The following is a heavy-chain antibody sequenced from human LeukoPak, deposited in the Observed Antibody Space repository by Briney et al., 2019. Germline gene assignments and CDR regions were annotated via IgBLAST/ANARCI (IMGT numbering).Heavy chain of an antibody. Sequence: ASVKGSCKASGYTFTSYGISWVRQAPGQGLEWMGWISAYNGNTNYAQKLQGRVTMTTDTSTSTAYMELRSLRSDDTAVYYCERCYYDILTGYYRKCWFDPWGQGTLVTVSS. CDR2: ISAYNGNT. CDR1: GYTFTSYG. J-gene: IGHJ5*02. CDR3: ERCYYDILTGYYRKCWFDP. D-gene: IGHD3-9*01. V-gene: IGHV1-18*01.